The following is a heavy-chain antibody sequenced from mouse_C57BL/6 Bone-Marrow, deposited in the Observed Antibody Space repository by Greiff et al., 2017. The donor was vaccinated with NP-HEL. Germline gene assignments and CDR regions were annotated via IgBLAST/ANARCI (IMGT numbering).Heavy chain of an antibody. V-gene: IGHV6-3*01. CDR3: TALGRRGY. J-gene: IGHJ2*01. Sequence: EVKVVESGGGLVQPGGSMKLSCVASGFTFSNYWMNWVRQSPEKGLEWVAQIRLKSDNYATHYAESVKGRFTISRDDSKSSVYLQMNNLRAEDTGIYYCTALGRRGYWGQGTTLTVSS. CDR1: GFTFSNYW. CDR2: IRLKSDNYAT. D-gene: IGHD4-1*01.